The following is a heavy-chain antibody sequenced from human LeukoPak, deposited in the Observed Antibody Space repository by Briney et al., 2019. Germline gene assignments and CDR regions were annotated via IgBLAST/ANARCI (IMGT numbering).Heavy chain of an antibody. V-gene: IGHV1-8*01. Sequence: ASVKVSCKASGYTFTSYDINWVRQATGQGLEWMGWMNPNSGNTGYAQKFQGRGTMTRNTSISTAYMELSSLRSEDTAVYYCARGRGIVVVPAAFHSWFDPWGQGTLVTVSS. D-gene: IGHD2-2*01. CDR3: ARGRGIVVVPAAFHSWFDP. CDR2: MNPNSGNT. J-gene: IGHJ5*02. CDR1: GYTFTSYD.